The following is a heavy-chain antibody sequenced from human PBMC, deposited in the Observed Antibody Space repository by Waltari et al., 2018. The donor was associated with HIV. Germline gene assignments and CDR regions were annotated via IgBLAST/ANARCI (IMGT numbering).Heavy chain of an antibody. CDR3: ARMYCTLSTCSRTNWFDP. Sequence: VQLVQSGAEVKKPGASVKVSCKTSGYKFMDYDINWVRQAKGQGLEWMGWIKPKTGTPGTAQKFQGRMTMSVNVSSQITFLDLRDLKSEDTATYFCARMYCTLSTCSRTNWFDPWGQGSSVTVSS. V-gene: IGHV1-8*02. D-gene: IGHD2-8*01. CDR1: GYKFMDYD. CDR2: IKPKTGTP. J-gene: IGHJ5*02.